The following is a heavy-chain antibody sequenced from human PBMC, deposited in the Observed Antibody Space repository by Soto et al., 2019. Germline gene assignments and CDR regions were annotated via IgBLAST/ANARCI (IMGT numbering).Heavy chain of an antibody. CDR1: GYTFTIYA. Sequence: ASAKVTCKASGYTFTIYAMHWVPQAPGQRLEWMGWINAGNGNTKYSQKFQGRVTMTTDTSTSTAYMELRSLRSDDTAVYYCARVRYVFFRFDPWGQGTLVTVSS. CDR3: ARVRYVFFRFDP. CDR2: INAGNGNT. J-gene: IGHJ5*02. D-gene: IGHD3-16*01. V-gene: IGHV1-3*01.